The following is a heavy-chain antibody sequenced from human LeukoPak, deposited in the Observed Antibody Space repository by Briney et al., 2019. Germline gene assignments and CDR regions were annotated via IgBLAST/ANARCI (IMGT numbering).Heavy chain of an antibody. CDR1: GYTFTGYY. V-gene: IGHV1-2*04. D-gene: IGHD5-18*01. Sequence: ASVKVSCKASGYTFTGYYMHWVRQAPGQGLEWMGWINPNSGGTNYAQKFQGWVTMTRDTSISTAYMELSKLRSDDTAVYYCARGIQLWSYYFDYWGQGTLVTVSS. CDR3: ARGIQLWSYYFDY. CDR2: INPNSGGT. J-gene: IGHJ4*02.